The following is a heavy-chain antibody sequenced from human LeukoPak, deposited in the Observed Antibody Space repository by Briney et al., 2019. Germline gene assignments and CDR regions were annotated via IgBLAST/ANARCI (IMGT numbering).Heavy chain of an antibody. D-gene: IGHD5-18*01. CDR1: GYTFTSYY. Sequence: ASVKVSCKASGYTFTSYYMHWVRQAPGKGLEWMGGFDPEDGETIYAQKFQGRVTMTEDTSTDTAYMELSSLRSEDTAVYYCATSKRYSFLFFDYWGQGTLVTVSS. CDR3: ATSKRYSFLFFDY. CDR2: FDPEDGET. J-gene: IGHJ4*02. V-gene: IGHV1-24*01.